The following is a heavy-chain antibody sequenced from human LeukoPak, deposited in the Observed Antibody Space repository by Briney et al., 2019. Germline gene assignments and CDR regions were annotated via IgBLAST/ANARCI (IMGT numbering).Heavy chain of an antibody. J-gene: IGHJ5*02. CDR3: AKYGKYYYDSSGYSDA. CDR1: GFTFSSYA. CDR2: ISSSGGST. V-gene: IGHV3-23*01. D-gene: IGHD3-22*01. Sequence: GGSLRLSCVASGFTFSSYAMSWVRQAPGKWLEWVSAISSSGGSTNYADSVKGRVTISRDNSKNTLYLQMNSLRVEDTAVYYCAKYGKYYYDSSGYSDAWGQGALVTVSS.